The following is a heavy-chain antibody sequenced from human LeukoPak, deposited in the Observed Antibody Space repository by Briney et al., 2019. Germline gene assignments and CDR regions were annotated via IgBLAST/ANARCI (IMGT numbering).Heavy chain of an antibody. Sequence: GGSLRLSCAGSGFTFSSYAMHWVRQAPGKGLEWLAVISSVGHNKFYADSLKGRFTISRDNSNSKLSLQMNSLRPDDTAVYYLVREHGPRGDAYNVLSCFCDLWGRGTLVTVSS. D-gene: IGHD5-24*01. CDR3: VREHGPRGDAYNVLSCFCDL. CDR2: ISSVGHNK. CDR1: GFTFSSYA. J-gene: IGHJ2*01. V-gene: IGHV3-30*07.